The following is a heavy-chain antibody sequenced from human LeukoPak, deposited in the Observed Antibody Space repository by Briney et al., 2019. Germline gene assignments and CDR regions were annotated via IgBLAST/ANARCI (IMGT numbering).Heavy chain of an antibody. CDR2: IYPGDSDT. J-gene: IGHJ4*02. CDR3: ARHAITLFDY. D-gene: IGHD3-10*01. Sequence: GESLKISCKRSGYRFTSYWIGWVRQMPGKGLEWMGIIYPGDSDTRYSPSFQGQVTISADKSISTAYLQWSSLKTSDTAMYYCARHAITLFDYWGQGTLVTVSS. CDR1: GYRFTSYW. V-gene: IGHV5-51*01.